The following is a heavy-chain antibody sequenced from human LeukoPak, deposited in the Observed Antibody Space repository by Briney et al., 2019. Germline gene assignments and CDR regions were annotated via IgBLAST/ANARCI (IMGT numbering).Heavy chain of an antibody. D-gene: IGHD2-2*01. CDR3: AKDEGLWSTSYFSYFDY. CDR2: IKQDRSEK. V-gene: IGHV3-7*01. Sequence: GGSLRLSCAASGFTFTNYWMSWVRQAPGKGLELVANIKQDRSEKYYVDSVKGRFTISRDNAKNSLYLQMNSLRAEDTAVYYCAKDEGLWSTSYFSYFDYWGQGTLVTVSS. J-gene: IGHJ4*02. CDR1: GFTFTNYW.